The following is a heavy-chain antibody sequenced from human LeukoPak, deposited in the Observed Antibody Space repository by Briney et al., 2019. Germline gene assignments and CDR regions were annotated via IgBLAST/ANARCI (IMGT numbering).Heavy chain of an antibody. CDR2: INPNSGGT. D-gene: IGHD7-27*01. J-gene: IGHJ6*02. CDR3: AREGNWDDYYYYGMDV. Sequence: ASVKVSCKASGYTFTGYYMHWVRQAPGQELEWMGWINPNSGGTNYAQKFQGRVTMTRDTSISTAYMELSRLRSDDTAVYYCAREGNWDDYYYYGMDVWDQGTTVTVSS. CDR1: GYTFTGYY. V-gene: IGHV1-2*02.